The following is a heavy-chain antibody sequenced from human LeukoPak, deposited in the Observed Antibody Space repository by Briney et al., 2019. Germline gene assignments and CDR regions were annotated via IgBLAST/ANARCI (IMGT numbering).Heavy chain of an antibody. CDR2: ISGYNGNT. D-gene: IGHD2-21*02. Sequence: ASVKVSCKASGYTFISYGISWVRQAPGQGLEWMAWISGYNGNTNYAQNLQSRVTMTTDTSTSTAYMELRSLRSDDTAVYYCARGLGVVTAQSEQPKPRYFDLWGRGTQVTVSS. CDR1: GYTFISYG. V-gene: IGHV1-18*01. CDR3: ARGLGVVTAQSEQPKPRYFDL. J-gene: IGHJ2*01.